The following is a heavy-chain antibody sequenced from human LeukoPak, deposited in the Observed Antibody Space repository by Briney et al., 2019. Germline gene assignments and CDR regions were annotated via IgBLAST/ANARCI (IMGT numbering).Heavy chain of an antibody. CDR3: ARIGDWNDSTY. CDR2: IYYNGRVT. V-gene: IGHV4-59*01. J-gene: IGHJ4*02. CDR1: GGTLNTYY. D-gene: IGHD1-1*01. Sequence: PSETLSLTCTVSGGTLNTYYWGWIRLPPGKGLEWIGYIYYNGRVTNYNPSLKGRVSISVDTSKNQFSLNLRSVTAADTAVYYCARIGDWNDSTYWGQGTLVNVSS.